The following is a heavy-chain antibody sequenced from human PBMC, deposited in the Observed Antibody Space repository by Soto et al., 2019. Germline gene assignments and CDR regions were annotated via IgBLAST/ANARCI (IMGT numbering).Heavy chain of an antibody. CDR1: GFTSWDYD. Sequence: GGSLRLSCAASGFTSWDYDMSWIRQAPGKGLEWVSYISRSGNAMYYGDYVKGRFTISRDNAENSVFLQMISLRAEDTAVYYCVREGRSSTSCNTGCAFDIWGQGTMVTVSS. V-gene: IGHV3-11*01. CDR3: VREGRSSTSCNTGCAFDI. J-gene: IGHJ3*02. CDR2: ISRSGNAM. D-gene: IGHD2-2*02.